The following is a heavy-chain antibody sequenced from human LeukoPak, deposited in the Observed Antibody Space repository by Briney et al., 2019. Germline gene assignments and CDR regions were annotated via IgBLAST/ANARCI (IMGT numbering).Heavy chain of an antibody. CDR2: ISAYNGNT. V-gene: IGHV1-18*01. J-gene: IGHJ4*02. CDR1: GYTFTSYG. D-gene: IGHD6-13*01. CDR3: ARGGLRYSSSWYDDY. Sequence: ASVKVSCKASGYTFTSYGISWVRQAPGQGLEWMGWISAYNGNTNYAQKLQGRVTMTTDTSTSTAYMELRSLRSDDTAVYYCARGGLRYSSSWYDDYWGQGTLVTVSS.